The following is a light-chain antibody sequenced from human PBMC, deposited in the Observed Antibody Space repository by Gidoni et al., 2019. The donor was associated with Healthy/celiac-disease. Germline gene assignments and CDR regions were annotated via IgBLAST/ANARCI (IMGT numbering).Light chain of an antibody. Sequence: QSALPPPASVSGSPGQPITISCTGTSSDVGSYNRVSWYQQHPGKAPKLMIYEGSKRPSGVSNRFSGSKSGNTASLTISGLQAEDEADYYCCSYAGSSPSVVFGGGTKLTVL. J-gene: IGLJ2*01. CDR3: CSYAGSSPSVV. CDR2: EGS. CDR1: SSDVGSYNR. V-gene: IGLV2-23*01.